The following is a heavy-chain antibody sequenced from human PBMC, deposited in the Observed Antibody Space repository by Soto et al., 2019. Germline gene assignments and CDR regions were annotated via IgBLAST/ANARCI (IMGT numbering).Heavy chain of an antibody. V-gene: IGHV3-30*18. CDR3: AKDPLSWIQLWLSIGPVYY. J-gene: IGHJ4*02. CDR2: ISYDGSNK. CDR1: GFTFSSYG. Sequence: QVQLVESGGGVVQPGRSLRLSCAASGFTFSSYGMHWVRQAPGKGLEWVAVISYDGSNKYYADSVKGRFTISRDNSKNTLYLQMNSLRAEDTAVYYCAKDPLSWIQLWLSIGPVYYWGQGTLFTVSS. D-gene: IGHD5-18*01.